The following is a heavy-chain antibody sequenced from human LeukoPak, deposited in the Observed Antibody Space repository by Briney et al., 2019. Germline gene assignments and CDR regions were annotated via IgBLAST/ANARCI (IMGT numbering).Heavy chain of an antibody. Sequence: QPGGSLRLSCAASGFTFSSYGMSWVRQAPGKGLEWVSAISGSGGSTYYADSVKGRFTISRDNSKNTLYLQMNSLRAEDTAVYYCAIASPYPHYYDSSGYIIPLEYWGQGTLVTVSS. CDR1: GFTFSSYG. CDR2: ISGSGGST. J-gene: IGHJ4*02. D-gene: IGHD3-22*01. CDR3: AIASPYPHYYDSSGYIIPLEY. V-gene: IGHV3-23*01.